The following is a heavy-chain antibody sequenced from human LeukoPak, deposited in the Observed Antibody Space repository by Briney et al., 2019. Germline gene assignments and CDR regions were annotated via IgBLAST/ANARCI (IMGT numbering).Heavy chain of an antibody. CDR2: IGTAGDT. Sequence: GGSLRLSCAASGFTFSSYDMHWVRQATGKGLEWVSAIGTAGDTYYPGSVKGRFTISRENAKNSLYLQMNSLRAGDTAVYYCARGDLDDVFDIWGQGTMVTVSS. J-gene: IGHJ3*02. CDR1: GFTFSSYD. V-gene: IGHV3-13*01. CDR3: ARGDLDDVFDI. D-gene: IGHD2-21*02.